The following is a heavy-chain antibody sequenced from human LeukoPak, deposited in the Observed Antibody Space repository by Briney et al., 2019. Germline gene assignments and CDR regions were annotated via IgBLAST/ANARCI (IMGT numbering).Heavy chain of an antibody. V-gene: IGHV4-39*07. D-gene: IGHD6-13*01. Sequence: SETLSLTCTVSGGSISSSSYYWGWIRQPPGKGLEWIGSIYYSGSTYYNPSLKTRVTISVDTSKNQFSLKLSSVTAADTAVYYCARDLHGIPAPHQQLDPTPPWGQGTLVTVSS. J-gene: IGHJ5*02. CDR2: IYYSGST. CDR1: GGSISSSSYY. CDR3: ARDLHGIPAPHQQLDPTPP.